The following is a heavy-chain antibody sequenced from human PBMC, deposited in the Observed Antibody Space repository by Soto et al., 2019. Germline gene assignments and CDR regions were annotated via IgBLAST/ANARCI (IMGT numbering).Heavy chain of an antibody. Sequence: EVQLVESGGGLVKPGGCLRLSCAASGFTFSSYSMNWVRQAPGKGLEWVSSISSSSSYIYYADSVNGRFTISRDNAKNSLYLQMNSLRAEDTAVYYYSRLAAAGTFDYWGQGTLVTVSS. CDR1: GFTFSSYS. D-gene: IGHD6-13*01. CDR3: SRLAAAGTFDY. V-gene: IGHV3-21*01. J-gene: IGHJ4*02. CDR2: ISSSSSYI.